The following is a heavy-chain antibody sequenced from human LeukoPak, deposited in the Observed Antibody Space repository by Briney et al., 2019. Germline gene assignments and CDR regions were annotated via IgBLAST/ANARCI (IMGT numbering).Heavy chain of an antibody. CDR2: IYHSGST. V-gene: IGHV4-30-2*01. Sequence: SQTLSLTCTVSGGSISSGGYYWSWIRQPPGKGLEWIGYIYHSGSTYYNPSLKSRVTISVDRSKNQFSLKLSSVTAADTAVYYCARDPETVGGYWGQGTLVTVSS. D-gene: IGHD6-19*01. CDR3: ARDPETVGGY. J-gene: IGHJ4*02. CDR1: GGSISSGGYY.